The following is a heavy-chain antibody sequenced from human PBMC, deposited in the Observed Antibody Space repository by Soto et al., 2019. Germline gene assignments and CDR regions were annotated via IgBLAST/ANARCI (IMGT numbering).Heavy chain of an antibody. CDR1: GYTFTSYD. CDR3: ARGPRGVLMVYAIPWDYYYYYGMDV. V-gene: IGHV1-8*01. CDR2: MNPNSGNT. Sequence: ASVKVSCKASGYTFTSYDINWVRQATGQGLEWMGWMNPNSGNTGYAQKFQGRVTMTRNTSISTDYMELSSLRSEDTAVYYCARGPRGVLMVYAIPWDYYYYYGMDVWGQGTTVTVSS. D-gene: IGHD2-8*01. J-gene: IGHJ6*02.